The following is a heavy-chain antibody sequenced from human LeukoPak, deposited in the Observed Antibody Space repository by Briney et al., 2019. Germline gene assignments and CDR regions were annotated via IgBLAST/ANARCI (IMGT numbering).Heavy chain of an antibody. D-gene: IGHD5-18*01. CDR2: INSNTGDT. CDR3: AXGRWLQLWGDY. Sequence: ASVTVSCKSSGYTFADYYIHWVRQAPGQGPEWVGWINSNTGDTKYAQKFQDRVTLTQDTSISTAYMELSRLGYDDPAVFYCAXGRWLQLWGDYWGQGTPLTVSS. CDR1: GYTFADYY. V-gene: IGHV1-2*02. J-gene: IGHJ4*02.